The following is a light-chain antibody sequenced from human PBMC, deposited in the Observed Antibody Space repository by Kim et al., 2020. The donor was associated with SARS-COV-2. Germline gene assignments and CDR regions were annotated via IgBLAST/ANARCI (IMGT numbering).Light chain of an antibody. J-gene: IGLJ1*01. CDR1: KLGDKY. CDR2: QDS. CDR3: QAWDSSTAPYV. V-gene: IGLV3-1*01. Sequence: SYELTQPPSVSVSLGQTASITCSGDKLGDKYACWYQQKPGQSPVLVIYQDSKRPSGIPERFSGSNSGNTATLTISGTQAMDEADYYCQAWDSSTAPYVFGTGTKVTVL.